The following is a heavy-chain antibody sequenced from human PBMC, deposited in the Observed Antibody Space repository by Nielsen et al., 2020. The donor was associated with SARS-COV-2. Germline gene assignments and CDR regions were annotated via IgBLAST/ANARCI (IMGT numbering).Heavy chain of an antibody. D-gene: IGHD6-6*01. V-gene: IGHV3-23*01. J-gene: IGHJ4*02. CDR2: ISGSGGST. CDR3: AKESFSDLRQLVN. Sequence: GESLKISCAASGFTFSSYAMSWVRQAPGKGLEWVSAISGSGGSTYYADSVKGRFTISRGNSKNTLYLQMNSLRAEDTAVYYCAKESFSDLRQLVNWGQGTLVTVSS. CDR1: GFTFSSYA.